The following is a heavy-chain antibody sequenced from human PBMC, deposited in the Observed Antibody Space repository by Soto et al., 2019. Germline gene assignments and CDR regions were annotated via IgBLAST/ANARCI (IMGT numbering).Heavy chain of an antibody. V-gene: IGHV1-69*13. CDR3: ARVGCSGGSCYDGFRFDP. J-gene: IGHJ5*02. CDR1: GGTFSSYA. CDR2: IIPIFGTA. D-gene: IGHD2-15*01. Sequence: ASVKVSCKASGGTFSSYAISWVRQAPGQGLEWMGGIIPIFGTANYAQKFQGRVTITADESTSTAYMELSSLRSEDTAVYYCARVGCSGGSCYDGFRFDPWGQGTLVTVSS.